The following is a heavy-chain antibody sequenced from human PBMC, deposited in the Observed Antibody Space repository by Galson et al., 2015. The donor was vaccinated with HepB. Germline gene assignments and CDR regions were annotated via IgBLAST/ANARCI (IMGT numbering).Heavy chain of an antibody. CDR2: ISKDGGST. J-gene: IGHJ4*02. CDR3: VKDLSPAQYDILTGSGVVFDY. V-gene: IGHV3-64D*06. D-gene: IGHD3-9*01. CDR1: GFTFSSYG. Sequence: SLRLSCAGSGFTFSSYGMHWVRQAPGKGLEYVAAISKDGGSTYHEDSLKDRFIISRDNSKNTLYLQMSRLRADDTAVYYCVKDLSPAQYDILTGSGVVFDYRGQGTLVTVSS.